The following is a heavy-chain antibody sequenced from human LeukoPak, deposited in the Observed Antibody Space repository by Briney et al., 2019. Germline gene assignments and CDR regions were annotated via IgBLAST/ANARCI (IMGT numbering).Heavy chain of an antibody. CDR2: IIPIFGTA. D-gene: IGHD4-17*01. Sequence: SVKVSCKASGGTFTSYAISWVRQAPGQGLEWMGGIIPIFGTANYAQKFQGRVTITADESTSTAYMELSSLRSEDTAVYYCARGTDPRDYYYYGMDVWGQGTTVTVSS. J-gene: IGHJ6*02. CDR1: GGTFTSYA. CDR3: ARGTDPRDYYYYGMDV. V-gene: IGHV1-69*01.